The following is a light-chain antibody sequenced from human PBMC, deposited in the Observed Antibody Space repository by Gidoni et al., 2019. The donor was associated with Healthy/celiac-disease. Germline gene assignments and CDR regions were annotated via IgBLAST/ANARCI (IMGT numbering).Light chain of an antibody. V-gene: IGKV1-39*01. Sequence: DIQMNQSPSSLSASVGDRVTITCRASQSISSYLNWYQLKPGKAPKLLIYAASSLQSGVPSRFSGSGSGTDFTLTISSLQPEDFATYYCQQSYSTPQTFGQGTKVEIK. CDR1: QSISSY. CDR3: QQSYSTPQT. J-gene: IGKJ1*01. CDR2: AAS.